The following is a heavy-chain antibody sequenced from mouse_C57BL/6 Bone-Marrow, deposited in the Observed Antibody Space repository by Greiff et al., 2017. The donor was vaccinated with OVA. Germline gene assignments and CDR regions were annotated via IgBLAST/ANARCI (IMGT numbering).Heavy chain of an antibody. J-gene: IGHJ3*01. CDR3: AREGGSGFAY. Sequence: QQPVAELVRPGSSVKLSFQASGYTFTSSWMPWVTQRPIQGLDWIGNIDPSDSDTHYNQQFKDKATLTVDKSSSTAYKPLSSLTSEDAAVYYCAREGGSGFAYWGQGTLVTVSA. CDR1: GYTFTSSW. CDR2: IDPSDSDT. V-gene: IGHV1-52*01.